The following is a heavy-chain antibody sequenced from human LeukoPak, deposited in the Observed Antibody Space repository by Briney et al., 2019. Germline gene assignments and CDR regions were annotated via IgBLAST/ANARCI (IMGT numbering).Heavy chain of an antibody. CDR3: ARGHVRGYSYGFGY. J-gene: IGHJ4*02. Sequence: GGSQRLSCAASGFIVRSYGMHWVRQAPGKGLEWVAVIWYDGSNKYYTDSVKGRFTISRDNSNNTLYLQMNSLRVEDTAVYYCARGHVRGYSYGFGYWGQGSLVTVSS. D-gene: IGHD5-18*01. CDR2: IWYDGSNK. CDR1: GFIVRSYG. V-gene: IGHV3-33*08.